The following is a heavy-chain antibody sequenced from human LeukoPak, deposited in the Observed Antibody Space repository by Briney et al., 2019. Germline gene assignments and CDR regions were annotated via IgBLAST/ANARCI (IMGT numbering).Heavy chain of an antibody. V-gene: IGHV4-34*01. CDR1: GGSFSGYY. CDR3: ARGYCSSTSCYAQNDY. CDR2: INHSGST. Sequence: SETLSLTCAVYGGSFSGYYGSWIRQPPGKGLEWIGEINHSGSTNYNPSLKSRVTISVDTSKNQFSLKLSSVTAADTAVYYCARGYCSSTSCYAQNDYWGQGTLVTVSS. D-gene: IGHD2-2*01. J-gene: IGHJ4*02.